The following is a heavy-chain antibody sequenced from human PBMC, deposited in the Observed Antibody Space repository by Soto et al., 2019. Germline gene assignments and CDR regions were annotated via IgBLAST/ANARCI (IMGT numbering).Heavy chain of an antibody. D-gene: IGHD2-21*02. CDR3: PTGPATARSFDY. CDR1: GFTFSNAW. V-gene: IGHV3-15*07. J-gene: IGHJ4*02. Sequence: EVQLVESGGGLVKPGGSLRLSCSASGFTFSNAWMNWVRQAPGKGLEWVGRIKSKTDGGTTDYAAPVKGRFTISRDDSKNTQYLHMNSLKTEDTAVYYCPTGPATARSFDYWGQGTLVTVSS. CDR2: IKSKTDGGTT.